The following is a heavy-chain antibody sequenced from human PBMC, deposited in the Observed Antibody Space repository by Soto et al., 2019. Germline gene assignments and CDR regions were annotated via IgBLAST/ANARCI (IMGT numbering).Heavy chain of an antibody. J-gene: IGHJ6*02. D-gene: IGHD3-9*01. CDR3: ARDTYYDILTGYPYYYYGMDV. CDR2: ISSSSSHI. V-gene: IGHV3-21*01. CDR1: GFAFSSYS. Sequence: GGSLRLSCAASGFAFSSYSMNWVRQAPGKGLEWVSSISSSSSHIYYADSVKGRFTISRDNAKNSLYLQMNSLRAEDTAVYYCARDTYYDILTGYPYYYYGMDVWGQGTTVTVSS.